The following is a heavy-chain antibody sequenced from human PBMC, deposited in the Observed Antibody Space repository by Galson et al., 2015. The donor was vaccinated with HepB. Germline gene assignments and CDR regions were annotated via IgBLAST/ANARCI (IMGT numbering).Heavy chain of an antibody. V-gene: IGHV6-1*01. J-gene: IGHJ4*02. Sequence: CAISGDSVSSNSAAWNWIRQSPSRGLEWLGRTYYRSKWYNDYAVSVKSRITINPDTSKNQFSLQLNSVTPEDTAVYYCARDGGRDGYIHFDYWGQGTLVTVSS. CDR2: TYYRSKWYN. CDR3: ARDGGRDGYIHFDY. D-gene: IGHD5-24*01. CDR1: GDSVSSNSAA.